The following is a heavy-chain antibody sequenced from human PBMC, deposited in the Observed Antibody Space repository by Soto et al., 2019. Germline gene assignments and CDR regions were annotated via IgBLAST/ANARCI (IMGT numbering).Heavy chain of an antibody. Sequence: QVQLVESGGGVVQPGRSLRLSCAASGFTFSSYGMHWVRQAPGKGREWVAVIWYDGSNKYYADSVKGRFTISRDNSKNTLYLQMNSRRAEDTAVYYCARDGCGGDCYSYYFDYWGQGTLVTVSS. CDR3: ARDGCGGDCYSYYFDY. J-gene: IGHJ4*02. V-gene: IGHV3-33*01. D-gene: IGHD2-21*01. CDR2: IWYDGSNK. CDR1: GFTFSSYG.